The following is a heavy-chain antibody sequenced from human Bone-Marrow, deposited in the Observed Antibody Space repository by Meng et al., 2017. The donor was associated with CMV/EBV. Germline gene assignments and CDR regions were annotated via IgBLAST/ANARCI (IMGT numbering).Heavy chain of an antibody. D-gene: IGHD6-19*01. J-gene: IGHJ1*01. Sequence: GESLKISCAASGFTFSNYAMSWVRQAPGKGLVWVSTIGNGGHTYYADSVKGRFTVSRDDAENELYLHMSSLRVEDTAVYFCARDGTGWSRDHWGQGALVTVSS. CDR1: GFTFSNYA. CDR2: IGNGGHT. CDR3: ARDGTGWSRDH. V-gene: IGHV3-23*01.